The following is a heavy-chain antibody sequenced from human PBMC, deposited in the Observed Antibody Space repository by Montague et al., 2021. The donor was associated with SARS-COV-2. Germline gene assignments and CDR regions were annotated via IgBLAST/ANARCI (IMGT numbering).Heavy chain of an antibody. V-gene: IGHV4-4*02. CDR3: ARAVHGFGDYVYDP. Sequence: SETLSLTCTVSNGSISSNKWWSWVRQPPGKGLEWIGEIHHAGSTNYNPSLKSRVSLSVDRSKNQFSLKVSSVTAADTAVYYCARAVHGFGDYVYDPWGQGTLVIVSS. CDR2: IHHAGST. J-gene: IGHJ5*02. CDR1: NGSISSNKW. D-gene: IGHD4-17*01.